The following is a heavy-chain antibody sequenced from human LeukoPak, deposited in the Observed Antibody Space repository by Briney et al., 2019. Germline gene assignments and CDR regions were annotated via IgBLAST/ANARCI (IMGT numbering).Heavy chain of an antibody. J-gene: IGHJ6*03. CDR1: GFTFSSYT. V-gene: IGHV3-21*01. D-gene: IGHD2-8*01. CDR3: ARGYCTSFRCSEYLYYYYMDV. CDR2: ISSYSSYK. Sequence: KTGGSLRLSCAASGFTFSSYTMNWLRQAPGKGLEWVASISSYSSYKYYGDSVRGRFTISRDNAKDSVYLQLNDLRAEDTAVYFCARGYCTSFRCSEYLYYYYMDVWGTGTTVTVSS.